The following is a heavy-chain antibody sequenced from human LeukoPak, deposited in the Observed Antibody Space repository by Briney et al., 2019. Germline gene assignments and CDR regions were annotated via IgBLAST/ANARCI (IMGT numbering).Heavy chain of an antibody. CDR3: AKGGYDVLTGLDY. CDR2: ISGSGGNT. CDR1: GSTFSSYV. J-gene: IGHJ4*02. V-gene: IGHV3-23*01. D-gene: IGHD3-9*01. Sequence: PGGSLRLSCAASGSTFSSYVMSWVRQAPGKGLEWVSVISGSGGNTFYADSVKGRFTISRDNSKNTLYLQMNSLRADDTAVYFCAKGGYDVLTGLDYWGQGTLVTVSS.